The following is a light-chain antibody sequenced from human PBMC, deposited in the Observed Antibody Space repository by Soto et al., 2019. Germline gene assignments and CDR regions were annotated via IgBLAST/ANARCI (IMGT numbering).Light chain of an antibody. CDR2: VAS. CDR1: QDIKNY. J-gene: IGKJ4*01. CDR3: QQLNSFPLT. V-gene: IGKV1-9*01. Sequence: ASVGDRVTITCQASQDIKNYLAWYQKKPGEAPKLLIYVASTLHSGLPSRFSGSGSGTEFTLTISSLQPEDFATYYCQQLNSFPLTFGGGTKVDIK.